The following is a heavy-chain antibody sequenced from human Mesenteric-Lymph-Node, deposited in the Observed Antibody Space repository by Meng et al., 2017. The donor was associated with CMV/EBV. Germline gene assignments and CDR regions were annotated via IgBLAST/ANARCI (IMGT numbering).Heavy chain of an antibody. D-gene: IGHD2-2*02. CDR3: ARDRTYCSSTSCYTIASWFDP. Sequence: ASVKVSCKASGYTFTSYGISWVRQAPGQGLEWMGWISAYNGNTNYAQKLQGRVTMTTDTPTSTAYMELRSLRSDDTAVYYCARDRTYCSSTSCYTIASWFDPWGQGTLVTVSS. CDR2: ISAYNGNT. V-gene: IGHV1-18*01. J-gene: IGHJ5*02. CDR1: GYTFTSYG.